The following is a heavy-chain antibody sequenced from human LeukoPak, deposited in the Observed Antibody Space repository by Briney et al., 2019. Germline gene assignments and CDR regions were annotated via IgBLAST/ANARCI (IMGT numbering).Heavy chain of an antibody. CDR2: ISGSGGSS. Sequence: GGSLRLSCAASGFTFSSYAMSWVRQAPGKGLEWVSAISGSGGSSYYADSVKGRFTISRDNSKNTLWLQVNSLRAEDTAVYYCAKDRIAAADTGYYYYGLDAWGQGTTVTVSS. V-gene: IGHV3-23*01. D-gene: IGHD6-13*01. CDR1: GFTFSSYA. J-gene: IGHJ6*02. CDR3: AKDRIAAADTGYYYYGLDA.